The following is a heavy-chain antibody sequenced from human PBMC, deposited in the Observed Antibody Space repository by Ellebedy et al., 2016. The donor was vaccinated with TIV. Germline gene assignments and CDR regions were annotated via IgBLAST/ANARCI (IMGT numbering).Heavy chain of an antibody. J-gene: IGHJ4*02. Sequence: SETLSLTXTVSGYSISSGYYWGWIRQPPGKGLEWIGSIYHSGSTYYNPSLKSRVTISVDTSKNQFSLKLSSVTAADTAVYYCARAGLVVGDGYNYTPHYFDYWGQGTLVTVSS. V-gene: IGHV4-38-2*02. CDR3: ARAGLVVGDGYNYTPHYFDY. D-gene: IGHD5-24*01. CDR2: IYHSGST. CDR1: GYSISSGYY.